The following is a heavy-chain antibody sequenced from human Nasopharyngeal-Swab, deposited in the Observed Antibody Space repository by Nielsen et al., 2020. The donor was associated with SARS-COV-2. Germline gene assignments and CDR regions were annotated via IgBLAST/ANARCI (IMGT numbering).Heavy chain of an antibody. J-gene: IGHJ4*02. CDR1: GFTFSSYA. CDR2: ISGSGGST. CDR3: AKDDTLFDY. Sequence: GESLKISCAASGFTFSSYAMSWVRQAPGKGLEWVSAISGSGGSTYYADSVKGRFTISRDNSKNTLYLQMNSLRAEDTAVYYCAKDDTLFDYWGQGTLVTSPQ. V-gene: IGHV3-23*01.